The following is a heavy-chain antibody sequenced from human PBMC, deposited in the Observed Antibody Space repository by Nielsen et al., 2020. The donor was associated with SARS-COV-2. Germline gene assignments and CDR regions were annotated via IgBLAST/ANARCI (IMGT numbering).Heavy chain of an antibody. CDR2: ISYDGSNK. Sequence: GESLKISCAASGFTFSSYAMHWVRQAPGKGLEWVAVISYDGSNKYYADSVKGRFTISRDNSKNTLYLQMNSLRAEDTAVYYCAKGGKGIAATVGNGFDPWGQGTLVTVSS. D-gene: IGHD6-13*01. CDR1: GFTFSSYA. J-gene: IGHJ5*02. CDR3: AKGGKGIAATVGNGFDP. V-gene: IGHV3-30*04.